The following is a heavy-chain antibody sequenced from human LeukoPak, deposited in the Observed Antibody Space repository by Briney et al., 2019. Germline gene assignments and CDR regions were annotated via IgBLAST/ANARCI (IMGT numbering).Heavy chain of an antibody. V-gene: IGHV3-21*01. J-gene: IGHJ4*02. CDR3: ARVHDSSGYYYGY. CDR1: GFTFSSCS. CDR2: ISSSSSYI. Sequence: GGSLRLSCAASGFTFSSCSMNWVRQAPGKGLEWVSSISSSSSYIYYADSVKGRFTISRDNAKNSLYLQMNSLRAEDTAVYYCARVHDSSGYYYGYWGQGTLVTVSS. D-gene: IGHD3-22*01.